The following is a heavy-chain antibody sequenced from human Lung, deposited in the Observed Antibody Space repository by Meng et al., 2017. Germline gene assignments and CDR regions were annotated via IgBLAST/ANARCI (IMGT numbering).Heavy chain of an antibody. Sequence: QVQPVQSGPEVKTPGASVKVSCKASDYTFTGYGVSWVRQAPGQGLEWMAWLGAQDGDTSHAPKFQGRVTVSADRPTATAYMELRSLRSDDTAVYYCARGTPGRSYSDYWGQGTLVTVSS. CDR2: LGAQDGDT. D-gene: IGHD3-10*01. J-gene: IGHJ4*02. V-gene: IGHV1-18*01. CDR3: ARGTPGRSYSDY. CDR1: DYTFTGYG.